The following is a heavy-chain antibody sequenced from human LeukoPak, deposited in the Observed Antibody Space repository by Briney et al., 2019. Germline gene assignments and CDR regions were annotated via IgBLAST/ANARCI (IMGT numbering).Heavy chain of an antibody. Sequence: PGGSLRLSCAASGFTFSSYGMHWVRQAPGKGLEWVAVISYDGSNKYYADSVKGRLTISRDNSKNTLYLQMNSLRAEDTAVYYCAKDPTVVTPSGDYWGQGTLVTVSS. J-gene: IGHJ4*02. V-gene: IGHV3-30*18. CDR3: AKDPTVVTPSGDY. CDR2: ISYDGSNK. CDR1: GFTFSSYG. D-gene: IGHD4-23*01.